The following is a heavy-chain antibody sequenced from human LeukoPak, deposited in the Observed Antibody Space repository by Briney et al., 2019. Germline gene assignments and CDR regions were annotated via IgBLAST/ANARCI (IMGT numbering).Heavy chain of an antibody. CDR1: GFTFSSYA. V-gene: IGHV3-23*01. D-gene: IGHD6-13*01. CDR3: AKVRGSGYSSSWYPGGYFDY. Sequence: PGGSLRLSCAASGFTFSSYAMSWVRQAPGKGLEWVSAISGSGGSTYYTDSVKGRFTISRDNSKNTLYLQMNSLRAEDTAVYYCAKVRGSGYSSSWYPGGYFDYWGQGTLVTVSS. CDR2: ISGSGGST. J-gene: IGHJ4*02.